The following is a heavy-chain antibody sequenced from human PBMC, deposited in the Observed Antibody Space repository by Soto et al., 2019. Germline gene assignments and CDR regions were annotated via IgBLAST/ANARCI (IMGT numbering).Heavy chain of an antibody. Sequence: SETLSLTCTVSGGSISSSSYYWGWVRQPPGRGLEWIGEIYHSGSTNYNPSLKSRVTISVDKSKNQFSLKLSSVTAADTAVYYCARFMVAGSANAFDIWGQGTMVTVSS. CDR1: GGSISSSSYY. V-gene: IGHV4-39*07. CDR3: ARFMVAGSANAFDI. D-gene: IGHD6-19*01. CDR2: IYHSGST. J-gene: IGHJ3*02.